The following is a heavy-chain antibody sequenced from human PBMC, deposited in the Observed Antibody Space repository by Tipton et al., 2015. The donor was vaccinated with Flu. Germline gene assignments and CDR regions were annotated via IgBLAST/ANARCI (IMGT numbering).Heavy chain of an antibody. CDR3: ARDRAWSRYGMDV. J-gene: IGHJ6*02. D-gene: IGHD3-3*01. Sequence: SLRLSCAASGFTFSSYELNWVRQAPGKGLEWVSYISSGNTIYYADSVKGRFTISRDNAKNSLYLQMSSLRAEDTAVYYCARDRAWSRYGMDVWGQGTTVTVSS. V-gene: IGHV3-48*03. CDR1: GFTFSSYE. CDR2: ISSGNTI.